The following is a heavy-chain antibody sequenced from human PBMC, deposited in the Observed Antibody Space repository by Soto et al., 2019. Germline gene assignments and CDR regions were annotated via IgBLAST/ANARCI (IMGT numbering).Heavy chain of an antibody. V-gene: IGHV4-39*01. CDR3: ARHVAEVSPSEDYYYYMDV. J-gene: IGHJ6*03. CDR2: IYYSGST. CDR1: GGSISSSSYY. Sequence: QLQLQESGPGLVKPSETLSLTCTVSGGSISSSSYYWGWIRQPPGKGLEWIGSIYYSGSTYYNPSLKSRVTISVDTSKNQFSLKLSSVTAADTAVYYCARHVAEVSPSEDYYYYMDVWGKGTTVTVSS.